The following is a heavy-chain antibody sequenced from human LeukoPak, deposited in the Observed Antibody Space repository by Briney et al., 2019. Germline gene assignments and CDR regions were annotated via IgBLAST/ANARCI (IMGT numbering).Heavy chain of an antibody. J-gene: IGHJ4*02. CDR2: INTNTGNP. CDR3: ARDREEQWGVTDY. Sequence: ASVKVSCKASGYTFTSYGTSWMRQAPGQGLEWMGWINTNTGNPTYAQGFIGRFVFSLDTSVSTASLQISSLKAEDTAVYYCARDREEQWGVTDYWGQGTLVTVSS. D-gene: IGHD6-19*01. CDR1: GYTFTSYG. V-gene: IGHV7-4-1*02.